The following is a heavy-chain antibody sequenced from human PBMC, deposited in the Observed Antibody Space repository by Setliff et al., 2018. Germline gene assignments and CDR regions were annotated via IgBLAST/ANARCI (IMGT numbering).Heavy chain of an antibody. CDR2: INPANGKT. D-gene: IGHD2-15*01. CDR1: GYTFARYA. CDR3: ARDVGAYCSGRICHPGY. V-gene: IGHV1-3*03. Sequence: GASVKVSCKASGYTFARYAIHWVRQAPGQRLEWMGWINPANGKTQYSEEFQGRVTITVDTSATTSYMELSSLRSEDTAVYYCARDVGAYCSGRICHPGYWGQGTLVTVSS. J-gene: IGHJ4*02.